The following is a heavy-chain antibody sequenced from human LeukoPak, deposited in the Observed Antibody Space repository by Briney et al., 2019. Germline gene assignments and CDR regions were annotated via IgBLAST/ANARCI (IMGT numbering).Heavy chain of an antibody. J-gene: IGHJ4*02. V-gene: IGHV3-74*01. D-gene: IGHD5-18*01. CDR2: INSDGSTT. CDR1: GFTFSSYA. CDR3: ARGGSGYRYGYDY. Sequence: PGGSLRLSCAASGFTFSSYAMSWVRQAPGKGLVWVSRINSDGSTTNYADSVKGRFTISRDNARNTLFLQMNTLRAEDTAVYYCARGGSGYRYGYDYWGQGTLVTVSS.